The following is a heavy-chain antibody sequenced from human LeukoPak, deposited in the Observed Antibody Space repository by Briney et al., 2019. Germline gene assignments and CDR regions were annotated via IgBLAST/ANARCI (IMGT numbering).Heavy chain of an antibody. J-gene: IGHJ4*02. V-gene: IGHV3-30*02. Sequence: GGSLRLSCAASGFTFSSYGMHWVRQAPGKGLEWVAFIRYDGSNKYYADSVKGRFTISRDNSKNTLYLQMNSLRAEDTAVYYCAKGYYDSSGYPDYWGQGTLVTVSS. CDR1: GFTFSSYG. D-gene: IGHD3-22*01. CDR2: IRYDGSNK. CDR3: AKGYYDSSGYPDY.